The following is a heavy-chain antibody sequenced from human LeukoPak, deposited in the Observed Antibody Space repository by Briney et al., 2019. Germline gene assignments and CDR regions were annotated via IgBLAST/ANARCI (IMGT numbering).Heavy chain of an antibody. CDR1: GGSISSGNYF. J-gene: IGHJ6*02. CDR2: IYTSGGA. Sequence: PSETLSLTCTASGGSISSGNYFWRWIRQPAGKGLEWIGRIYTSGGANYDPSLQSRITISVDTSKDQFSLNRSSVTAGDAALYYCTRVDYSYGMDVWGQGTTVTVSS. CDR3: TRVDYSYGMDV. V-gene: IGHV4-61*02.